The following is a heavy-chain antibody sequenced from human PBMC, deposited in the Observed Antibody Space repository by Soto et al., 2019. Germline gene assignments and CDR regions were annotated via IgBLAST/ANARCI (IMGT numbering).Heavy chain of an antibody. Sequence: GGSLRLSCAASGFTFSSYAMHWVRQAPGKGLEWVAVISYDGINKYYADSVKGRFTISRDNSKNTLYLQMNSLRAEDTAVYYCARCLEWLFNNYYYYGMDVWGQGTTVTVSS. CDR2: ISYDGINK. J-gene: IGHJ6*02. D-gene: IGHD3-3*01. V-gene: IGHV3-30-3*01. CDR1: GFTFSSYA. CDR3: ARCLEWLFNNYYYYGMDV.